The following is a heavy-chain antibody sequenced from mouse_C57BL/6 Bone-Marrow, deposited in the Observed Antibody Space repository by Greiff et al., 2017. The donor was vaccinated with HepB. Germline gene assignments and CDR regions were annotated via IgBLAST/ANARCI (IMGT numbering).Heavy chain of an antibody. CDR1: GFTFSDAW. Sequence: EVQVVESGGGLVQPGGSMKLSCAASGFTFSDAWMDWVRQSPEKGLEWVAEIRNKANNHATYYAESVKGRFTISRDDSKSSVYLQMNSLRAEDTGIYYCTGGSSYYWYFDVWGTGTTVTVSS. V-gene: IGHV6-6*01. D-gene: IGHD1-1*01. J-gene: IGHJ1*03. CDR2: IRNKANNHAT. CDR3: TGGSSYYWYFDV.